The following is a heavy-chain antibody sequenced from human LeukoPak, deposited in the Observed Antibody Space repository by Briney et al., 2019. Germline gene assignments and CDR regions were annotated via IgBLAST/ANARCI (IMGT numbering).Heavy chain of an antibody. J-gene: IGHJ5*02. D-gene: IGHD3-10*01. CDR1: GFTFDDYA. CDR3: AKPQTFGELLT. V-gene: IGHV3-23*01. Sequence: PGGSLRLSCAASGFTFDDYAMHWVRQAPGKGLEWVSAISGSGGSTYYADSVKGRFTISRDNSKNTLYLQMNSLRAEDTAVYYCAKPQTFGELLTWGQGTLVTVSS. CDR2: ISGSGGST.